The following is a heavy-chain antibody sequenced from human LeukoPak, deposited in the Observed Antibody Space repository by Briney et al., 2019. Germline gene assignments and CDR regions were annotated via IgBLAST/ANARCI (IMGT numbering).Heavy chain of an antibody. J-gene: IGHJ4*02. CDR1: GFTFSNAW. CDR3: ARGAIAAAGTRGSSSTTGFDY. D-gene: IGHD6-13*01. V-gene: IGHV3-21*01. CDR2: ISISSTYI. Sequence: GGSLRLSCAASGFTFSNAWMSWVRQAPGKGLEWVSSISISSTYIYYADSVRGRFTISRDNAKKSLYLQMNSLRDEDTAVYYCARGAIAAAGTRGSSSTTGFDYWGQGTLVTVSS.